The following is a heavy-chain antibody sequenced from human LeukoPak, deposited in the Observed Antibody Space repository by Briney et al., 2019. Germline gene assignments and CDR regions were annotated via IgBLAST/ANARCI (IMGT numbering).Heavy chain of an antibody. Sequence: ASVKASCKASGYTFTSYGISWVRQAPGQGLEWMGWISGYNGDTNYAQNLQGRVTMTADTSTSTAYMELRNLRYDDTAVYYCAKDIHPGLGSGASCCFDYWGQGTLVTVSS. V-gene: IGHV1-18*01. CDR1: GYTFTSYG. CDR2: ISGYNGDT. J-gene: IGHJ4*02. CDR3: AKDIHPGLGSGASCCFDY. D-gene: IGHD2-15*01.